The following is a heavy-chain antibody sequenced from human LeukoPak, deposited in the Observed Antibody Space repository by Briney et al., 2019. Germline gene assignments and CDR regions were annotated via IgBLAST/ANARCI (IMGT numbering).Heavy chain of an antibody. D-gene: IGHD3-16*01. CDR3: ARGGGDSLSRRDFDY. Sequence: SETLSLTCAVYGGSFSGYYWSWIRQPPGKGLEWIGEINHSGSTNYNPSLKSRVTISVDTSKNQFSLKLSSVTAADTAVYYCARGGGDSLSRRDFDYWGQGTLVTVSS. J-gene: IGHJ4*02. V-gene: IGHV4-34*01. CDR1: GGSFSGYY. CDR2: INHSGST.